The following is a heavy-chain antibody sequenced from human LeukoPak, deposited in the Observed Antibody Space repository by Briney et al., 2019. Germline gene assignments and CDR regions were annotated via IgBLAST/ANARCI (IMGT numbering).Heavy chain of an antibody. CDR2: IYSGGST. CDR3: ARVQWLRSWYFDY. V-gene: IGHV3-53*01. Sequence: GGSLRLSCAASGFTFSSYSTNWVRQAPGKGLEWVSVIYSGGSTYYADSVKGRFTISRDNSKNTLYLQMNSLRAEDTAVYYCARVQWLRSWYFDYWGQGTLVTVSS. CDR1: GFTFSSYS. J-gene: IGHJ4*02. D-gene: IGHD5-12*01.